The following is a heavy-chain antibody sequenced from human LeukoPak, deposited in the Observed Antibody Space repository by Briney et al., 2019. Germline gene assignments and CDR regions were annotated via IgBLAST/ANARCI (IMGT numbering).Heavy chain of an antibody. J-gene: IGHJ5*01. CDR1: GFTFSSYW. CDR2: IKRDGNEK. CDR3: AKEGAYPIITYDS. D-gene: IGHD3-10*01. Sequence: GGSLRLSCAASGFTFSSYWMNWVRQAPGKALEWVVNIKRDGNEKNYVDSVKGRFSISRDNAKNSLYLQMDSLRAEDTAVYYCAKEGAYPIITYDSWGQGALVTVSS. V-gene: IGHV3-7*01.